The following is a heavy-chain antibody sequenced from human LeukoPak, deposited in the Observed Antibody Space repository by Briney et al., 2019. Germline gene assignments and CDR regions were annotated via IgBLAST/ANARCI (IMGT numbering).Heavy chain of an antibody. V-gene: IGHV3-20*04. CDR1: GFTFDDYG. CDR3: AREEYEVPAAMTGVNYFDY. J-gene: IGHJ4*02. CDR2: INWNGGST. Sequence: GGSLRLSCAASGFTFDDYGMSWVRQAPGKGLEWVSGINWNGGSTGYADSVKGRFTISRDNAKNSLYLQMNSLRAEDTALYYCAREEYEVPAAMTGVNYFDYWGQGTLVTVSS. D-gene: IGHD2-2*01.